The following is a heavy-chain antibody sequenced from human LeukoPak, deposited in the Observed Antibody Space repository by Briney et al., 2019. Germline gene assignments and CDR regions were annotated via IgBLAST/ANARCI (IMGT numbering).Heavy chain of an antibody. CDR3: ARVSYTYGPYYFDY. J-gene: IGHJ4*02. V-gene: IGHV3-48*01. CDR1: GFTFSSYI. D-gene: IGHD5-18*01. CDR2: TDSRNTI. Sequence: QPGGSLRLSCAASGFTFSSYILTWIRQAPGKGLEWVSYTDSRNTIYYTDSVKGRFTISRDNAKNSLYLQMNSLRVEDTALYYCARVSYTYGPYYFDYWGQGTLVTVSS.